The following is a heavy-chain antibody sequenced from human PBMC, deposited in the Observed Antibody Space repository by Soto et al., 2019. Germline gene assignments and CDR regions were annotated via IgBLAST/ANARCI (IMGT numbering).Heavy chain of an antibody. CDR1: GGSISSGDYY. D-gene: IGHD3-22*01. V-gene: IGHV4-30-4*01. CDR2: IYYSGST. CDR3: ARCYYDSSGYFFRRPLN. J-gene: IGHJ4*02. Sequence: PLETLSLTCTVSGGSISSGDYYWSWIRQPPGKGLEWIGYIYYSGSTYYNPSLKSRVTISVDTSKNQFSLKLSSVTAADTAVYYCARCYYDSSGYFFRRPLNWGQGTLVTVSS.